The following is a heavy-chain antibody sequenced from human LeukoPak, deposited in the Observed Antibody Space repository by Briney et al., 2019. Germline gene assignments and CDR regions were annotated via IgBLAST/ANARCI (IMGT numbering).Heavy chain of an antibody. CDR1: GFTFSSYS. CDR3: AKDLTTRREGPYYFDY. CDR2: ISGSGGST. J-gene: IGHJ4*02. V-gene: IGHV3-23*01. D-gene: IGHD1-1*01. Sequence: GGSLRLSCAASGFTFSSYSMNWVRQAPGKGLEWVSAISGSGGSTYYADSVKGRFTISRDNSKNTLYLQMNSLRAEDTAVYYCAKDLTTRREGPYYFDYWGQGTLVTVSS.